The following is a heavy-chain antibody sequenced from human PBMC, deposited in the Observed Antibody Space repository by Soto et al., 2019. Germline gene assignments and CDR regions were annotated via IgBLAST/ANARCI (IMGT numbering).Heavy chain of an antibody. CDR2: IWYDGSNK. Sequence: PGGSLRLSCAASGFTFSSYGMHWVRQAPGKGLEWVAVIWYDGSNKYYADSVKGRFTISRDNSKNTLYLQMNSLRAEDTAVYYCARRAMSGIVVVPAAKVGGMDVWGQGTTVTVSS. J-gene: IGHJ6*02. V-gene: IGHV3-33*01. CDR1: GFTFSSYG. D-gene: IGHD2-2*01. CDR3: ARRAMSGIVVVPAAKVGGMDV.